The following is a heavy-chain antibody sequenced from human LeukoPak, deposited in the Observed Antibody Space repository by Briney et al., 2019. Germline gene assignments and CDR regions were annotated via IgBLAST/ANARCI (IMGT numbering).Heavy chain of an antibody. CDR1: GHTHTELS. CDR2: FPPEDGET. CDR3: ATGTNSYGYFDY. Sequence: ASVKVSCKVSGHTHTELSMHCVRQAPGKGLEWMGGFPPEDGETIYAQKLQGRVTMTEDTSTDTAYMELSSLRSEDTAVYYCATGTNSYGYFDYWGQGTLVTVSS. J-gene: IGHJ4*02. V-gene: IGHV1-24*01. D-gene: IGHD5-18*01.